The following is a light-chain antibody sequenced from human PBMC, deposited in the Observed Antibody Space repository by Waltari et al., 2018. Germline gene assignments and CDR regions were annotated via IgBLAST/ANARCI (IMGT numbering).Light chain of an antibody. CDR2: EVT. CDR3: ISYAGNNKYV. V-gene: IGLV2-8*01. Sequence: QSALTQPPSASGSPGQSVTISCTGTSSDVGAYNYVSWYQQYPDKAPKLMIYEVTKRPSGVPDRFSGSKSGNTASLTVSGLQAEDGADYYCISYAGNNKYVLGAGTKVTVL. J-gene: IGLJ1*01. CDR1: SSDVGAYNY.